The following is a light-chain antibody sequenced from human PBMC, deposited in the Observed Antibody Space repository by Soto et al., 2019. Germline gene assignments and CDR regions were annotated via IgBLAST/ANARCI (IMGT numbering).Light chain of an antibody. CDR1: SGHSSYA. CDR3: QTWGSGIHVL. V-gene: IGLV4-69*01. J-gene: IGLJ2*01. CDR2: LNSDGSH. Sequence: QPVLTQSPSASASLGASVKLTCTLSSGHSSYAIAWHQQQPEKGPRYLMKLNSDGSHSKGDGIPDRFSGSSSGAERYLTISSRQSEDEADYYCQTWGSGIHVLFGGGTKLTVL.